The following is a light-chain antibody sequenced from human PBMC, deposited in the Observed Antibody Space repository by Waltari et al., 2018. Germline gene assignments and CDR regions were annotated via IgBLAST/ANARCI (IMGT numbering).Light chain of an antibody. Sequence: QSVLPQPPSVSESPRQRVPISCSGRASHVGSQGLNWYQQRPGKAPKLVLYYDDPIPSGVSYRFSGSKSGTSASLAISGLQSEDEADYYCAAWDDTLNGWLFGGGTKLTVL. CDR2: YDD. CDR3: AAWDDTLNGWL. V-gene: IGLV1-36*01. CDR1: ASHVGSQG. J-gene: IGLJ3*02.